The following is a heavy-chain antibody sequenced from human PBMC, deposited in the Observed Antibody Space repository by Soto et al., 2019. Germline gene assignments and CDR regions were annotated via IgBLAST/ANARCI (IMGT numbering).Heavy chain of an antibody. CDR3: ARASYESSTYYLDY. CDR2: IYYTGNT. V-gene: IGHV4-30-4*01. CDR1: GASIISGDYY. D-gene: IGHD3-22*01. J-gene: IGHJ4*02. Sequence: QVQLQESGPGLVKPSQTLSLTCTVSGASIISGDYYWTWIRQPPGKGLEWIGSIYYTGNTYYNPSLKSRVTISVDTSNNQFSLKLSSLPDADTAVYYCARASYESSTYYLDYWRQGTLVTVSS.